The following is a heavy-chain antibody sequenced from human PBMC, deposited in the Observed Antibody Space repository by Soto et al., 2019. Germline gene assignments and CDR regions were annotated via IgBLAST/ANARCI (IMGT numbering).Heavy chain of an antibody. J-gene: IGHJ4*02. CDR3: AKVILGVGVTLEYYFDS. CDR2: ISTTGSTI. Sequence: QVQLVQSGGGLVKPGGSLRLSCAVSGVSFSDTYMTWIRQVPGKGLEWISYISTTGSTIYYADSVKGRFTISRDNAKNSLSLQMTSLRAADTAVYYCAKVILGVGVTLEYYFDSWGQGTVVSVS. V-gene: IGHV3-11*01. D-gene: IGHD3-22*01. CDR1: GVSFSDTY.